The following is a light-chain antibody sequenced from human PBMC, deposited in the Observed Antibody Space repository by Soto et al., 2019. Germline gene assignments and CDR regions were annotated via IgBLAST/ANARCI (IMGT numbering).Light chain of an antibody. V-gene: IGLV1-40*01. CDR1: SSNIGAGYD. J-gene: IGLJ3*02. CDR3: QSYDSSLSGWV. Sequence: QSVLTQPPSVSGAPGQRVTISCTGSSSNIGAGYDVHWYQQLPGTDPKLLIYGNSNRPSGVPDRFSGSKSGTSASLAITGLQAEDEADDYCQSYDSSLSGWVFGGGTKLTVL. CDR2: GNS.